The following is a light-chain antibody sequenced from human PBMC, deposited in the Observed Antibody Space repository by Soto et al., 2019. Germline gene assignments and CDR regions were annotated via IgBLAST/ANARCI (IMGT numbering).Light chain of an antibody. CDR1: SSNIGHNY. J-gene: IGLJ1*01. Sequence: QSVLTQPPSVSAAPGQKVTISCSGSSSNIGHNYVSWYQQLPGTAPKLLIYDNNKRPSGIPDRFSCSKSGTSATLGITGLQTGDEADYYCGTLDSSLSAYVFGTGTKVTVL. CDR2: DNN. CDR3: GTLDSSLSAYV. V-gene: IGLV1-51*01.